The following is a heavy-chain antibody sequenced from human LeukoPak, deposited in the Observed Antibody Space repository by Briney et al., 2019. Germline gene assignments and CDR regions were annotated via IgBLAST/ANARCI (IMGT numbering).Heavy chain of an antibody. J-gene: IGHJ6*02. V-gene: IGHV4-59*08. CDR3: ARRRVDNDFWSGYYYYGMDV. Sequence: SETLSLTCTVSGGSISNYYWSWIRQPPGKGLEWIGYIYYSGSTNYNPSLKSRVTISVDTSKNQFSLKLSSVTAADTAVYYCARRRVDNDFWSGYYYYGMDVWGQGTTVTVSS. D-gene: IGHD3-3*01. CDR2: IYYSGST. CDR1: GGSISNYY.